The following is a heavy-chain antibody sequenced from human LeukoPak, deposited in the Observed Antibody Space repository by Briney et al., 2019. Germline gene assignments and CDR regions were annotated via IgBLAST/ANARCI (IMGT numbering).Heavy chain of an antibody. V-gene: IGHV3-74*01. J-gene: IGHJ3*02. D-gene: IGHD6-19*01. Sequence: GGSLRLSCAASGFTFSSYWRHWVRQAPGKGLVWVSRINSDGSSTSYADSVKGRFTISGDNAKNTLYLQMNSLRAEDPAVYYCARSSGWYWGGAFDIWGQGTMVTVSS. CDR2: INSDGSST. CDR3: ARSSGWYWGGAFDI. CDR1: GFTFSSYW.